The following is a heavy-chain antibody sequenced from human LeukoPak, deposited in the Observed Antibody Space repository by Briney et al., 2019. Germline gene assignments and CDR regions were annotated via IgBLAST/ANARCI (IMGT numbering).Heavy chain of an antibody. CDR2: IYHSGST. CDR3: ARDSPGVYWYFDL. V-gene: IGHV4-30-2*01. J-gene: IGHJ2*01. Sequence: SETLSLTCAVSGGSISSGGYSWSWIRQPPGKGLEWIGYIYHSGSTYYNPSLKSRVTISVDRSKNQFSLKLSSVTAADTAVYYCARDSPGVYWYFDLWSRGTLVTVSS. D-gene: IGHD3-10*01. CDR1: GGSISSGGYS.